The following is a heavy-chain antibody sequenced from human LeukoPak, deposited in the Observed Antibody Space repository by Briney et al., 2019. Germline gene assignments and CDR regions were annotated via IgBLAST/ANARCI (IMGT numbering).Heavy chain of an antibody. CDR3: ARGGYSYGYDYYYYMDV. CDR1: GYTFTSYD. D-gene: IGHD5-18*01. V-gene: IGHV1-8*03. CDR2: MNPNSGNT. Sequence: GASVKVSCKASGYTFTSYDINWVRQATGQGLEWMGWMNPNSGNTGYAQKFQGRVTITRNTSISTAYMELSSLRSEDTAVYYCARGGYSYGYDYYYYMDVWGKGTTVTISS. J-gene: IGHJ6*03.